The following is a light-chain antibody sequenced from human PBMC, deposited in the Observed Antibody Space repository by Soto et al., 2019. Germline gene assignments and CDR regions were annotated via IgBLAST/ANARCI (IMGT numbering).Light chain of an antibody. Sequence: QSVLTQPPSASGTPGQRVTISCSGRSSNIGSNSVNWYQQLPGMAPRLVIQSNNQRPSGVPDRFSGSKSGTSASLAISGLQSEDEADYYCAAWDDGLNGWLFGGGTQLTVL. J-gene: IGLJ3*02. CDR2: SNN. CDR1: SSNIGSNS. V-gene: IGLV1-44*01. CDR3: AAWDDGLNGWL.